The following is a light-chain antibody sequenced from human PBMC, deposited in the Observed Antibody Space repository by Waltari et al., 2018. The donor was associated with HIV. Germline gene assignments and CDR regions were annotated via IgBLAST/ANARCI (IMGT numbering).Light chain of an antibody. CDR1: NIERKR. Sequence: SSRLTQPPSVSVAPGETATHTCGALNIERKRVHWYEQKAGQAPVVVLSYDTDRPAGIPERFSGFNSGHSATLIISRVGAGDEADYYCQVWDSASDHVLFGGGTRLTVL. CDR2: YDT. V-gene: IGLV3-21*04. CDR3: QVWDSASDHVL. J-gene: IGLJ2*01.